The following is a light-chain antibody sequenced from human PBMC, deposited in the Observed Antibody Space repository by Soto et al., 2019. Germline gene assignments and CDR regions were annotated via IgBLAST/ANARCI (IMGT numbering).Light chain of an antibody. V-gene: IGLV1-40*01. CDR3: QSYDSSLSGYV. J-gene: IGLJ1*01. CDR2: GNS. Sequence: SVLPQPPSVYGAPGQRVTISCTGSSSNIGAGYDVHWYQQLPGTAPKLLIYGNSNRPSGVPDRFSGSKSGTSASLAITGLQAEDEADYYCQSYDSSLSGYVFGTGTKVTVL. CDR1: SSNIGAGYD.